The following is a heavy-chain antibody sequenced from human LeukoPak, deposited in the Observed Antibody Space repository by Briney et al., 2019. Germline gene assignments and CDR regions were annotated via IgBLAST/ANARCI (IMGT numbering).Heavy chain of an antibody. V-gene: IGHV4-34*01. D-gene: IGHD1-14*01. Sequence: SETLSLTCAVYGGSFSGYYWSWIRQPPGKGLEWIGEINHSGSTNYNPSLKSRVTISVDTSKNQFSLKLSSVTAADTAVYYCARVRRTRAFDYWGQGTPVTVSS. J-gene: IGHJ4*02. CDR2: INHSGST. CDR1: GGSFSGYY. CDR3: ARVRRTRAFDY.